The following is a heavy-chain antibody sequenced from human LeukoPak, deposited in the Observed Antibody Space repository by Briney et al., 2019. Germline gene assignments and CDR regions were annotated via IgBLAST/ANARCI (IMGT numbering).Heavy chain of an antibody. CDR2: ISGYNGNT. Sequence: ASVKVSCKASGYTFTTYNINWVRQAPGQGLEWMGWISGYNGNTNYAQKLQGRVTMTTDTSASTAYMELSSLRSEDMAVYYCARGVVVAATNDFDYWGQGTLVTVSS. V-gene: IGHV1-18*03. CDR3: ARGVVVAATNDFDY. D-gene: IGHD2-15*01. J-gene: IGHJ4*02. CDR1: GYTFTTYN.